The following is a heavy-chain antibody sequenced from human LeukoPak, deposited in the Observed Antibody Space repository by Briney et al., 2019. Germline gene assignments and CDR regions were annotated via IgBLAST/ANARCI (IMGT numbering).Heavy chain of an antibody. CDR1: GDSVSSNSAA. CDR3: ARDRPPYYYDPSGFDW. Sequence: SQTLSLTCAISGDSVSSNSAAWNWIRQSPSRGLEWLGRTYYRSKWYTDYAVSVKSRITISPDTAKNQSSLQLNSVTPEDTAVYYCARDRPPYYYDPSGFDWWGQGTLVAVSS. V-gene: IGHV6-1*01. D-gene: IGHD3-22*01. J-gene: IGHJ4*02. CDR2: TYYRSKWYT.